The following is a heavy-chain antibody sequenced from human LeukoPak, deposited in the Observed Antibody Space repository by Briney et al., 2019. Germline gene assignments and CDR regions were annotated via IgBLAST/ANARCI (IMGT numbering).Heavy chain of an antibody. CDR2: INHSGST. J-gene: IGHJ6*02. CDR3: ARGALILLWFGELPYYGMDV. V-gene: IGHV4-34*01. D-gene: IGHD3-10*01. Sequence: RPSETLSLTCAVYGGSFSGYYWSWIRQPPGKGLEWIGEINHSGSTNYNPSLKSRVTISVDTSKNQFSLKLSSVTAADTAVYYCARGALILLWFGELPYYGMDVWGQGTTVTVSS. CDR1: GGSFSGYY.